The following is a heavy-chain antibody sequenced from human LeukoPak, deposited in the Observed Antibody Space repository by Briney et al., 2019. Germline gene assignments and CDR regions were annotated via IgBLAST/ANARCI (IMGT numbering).Heavy chain of an antibody. J-gene: IGHJ4*02. D-gene: IGHD3-10*01. CDR3: ATGRYGEILFDY. Sequence: PGRSLRLSCAASGFTFSSYGMHWVRQAPGKGLEWVAVISYDGSNKYYADSVKGRFTISRDNSKNTLDLQMNSLRADDTAVYYCATGRYGEILFDYWGQGTLVTVSS. CDR2: ISYDGSNK. V-gene: IGHV3-30*03. CDR1: GFTFSSYG.